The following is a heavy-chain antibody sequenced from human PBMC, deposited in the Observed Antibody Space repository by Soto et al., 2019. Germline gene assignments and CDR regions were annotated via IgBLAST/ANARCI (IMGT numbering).Heavy chain of an antibody. Sequence: LSVTCAVSGGSFTAYYWSWVRQSPDMRLEWIGEIHHSGSTTYNPSLESRVTISVDTSKRQFSLKLTSVTAADTAVYYCVRGRRGDPWGQGTLVTVSS. D-gene: IGHD3-10*01. V-gene: IGHV4-34*01. CDR3: VRGRRGDP. J-gene: IGHJ5*02. CDR2: IHHSGST. CDR1: GGSFTAYY.